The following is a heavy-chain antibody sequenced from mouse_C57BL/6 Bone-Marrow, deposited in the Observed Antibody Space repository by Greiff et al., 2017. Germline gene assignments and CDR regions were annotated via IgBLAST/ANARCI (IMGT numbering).Heavy chain of an antibody. CDR2: IYPGDGDT. Sequence: VQLQQSGPELVKPGASVKISCKASGYAFSSSWMNWVKQRPGKGLEWIGRIYPGDGDTNYNGKFKGKATLTADKSSSTAYMQLSSLTSEDSAVYFCASSTTVVATNYCGQGTTLTVSA. CDR3: ASSTTVVATNY. D-gene: IGHD1-1*01. CDR1: GYAFSSSW. J-gene: IGHJ2*01. V-gene: IGHV1-82*01.